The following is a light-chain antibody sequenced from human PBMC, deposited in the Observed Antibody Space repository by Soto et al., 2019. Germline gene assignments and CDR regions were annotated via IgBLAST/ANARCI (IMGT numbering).Light chain of an antibody. Sequence: DIQMTQSPSSLSASGGDRITITCRASQSISNHLDWYQQKPGKAPKLLMYAASSLQSGVPSRFSGSGSGTDFTLTISSLQPEDFATYYCQQSYSAPLTFGGGTKVEIK. CDR3: QQSYSAPLT. J-gene: IGKJ4*01. V-gene: IGKV1-39*01. CDR1: QSISNH. CDR2: AAS.